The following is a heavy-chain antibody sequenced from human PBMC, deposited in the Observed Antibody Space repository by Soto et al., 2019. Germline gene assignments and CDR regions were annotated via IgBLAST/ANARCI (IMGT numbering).Heavy chain of an antibody. CDR1: GGSISSYY. V-gene: IGHV4-59*08. CDR3: ARHTQDTIFGVVSYYYYYYMDV. D-gene: IGHD3-3*01. J-gene: IGHJ6*03. Sequence: SETLSLTCTVSGGSISSYYWSWIRQPPGKGLEWIGYIYYSGSTNYNPSHKSRVTISVDTSKNQFSLKLSSVTAADTAVYYCARHTQDTIFGVVSYYYYYYMDVWGKGTTVNVSS. CDR2: IYYSGST.